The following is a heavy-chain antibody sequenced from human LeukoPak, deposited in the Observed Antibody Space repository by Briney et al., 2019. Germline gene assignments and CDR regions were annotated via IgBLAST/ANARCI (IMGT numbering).Heavy chain of an antibody. CDR1: GGSFSGYY. D-gene: IGHD3-22*01. V-gene: IGHV4-34*01. Sequence: SETLSLTCAVYGGSFSGYYWSWIRQPPGKGLEWIGEINHSGSTNYNPSLKSRVTISVDTSKNQFSLKLSSVTAADTAVYYCAIISYDSSGSEAFDIWGQGTMVTVSS. CDR3: AIISYDSSGSEAFDI. CDR2: INHSGST. J-gene: IGHJ3*02.